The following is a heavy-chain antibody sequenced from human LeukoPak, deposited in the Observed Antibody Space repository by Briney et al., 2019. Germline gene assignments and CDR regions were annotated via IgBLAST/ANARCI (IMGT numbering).Heavy chain of an antibody. CDR3: AKQLFNGGLQIFDY. D-gene: IGHD4-23*01. CDR2: FDNDVGST. V-gene: IGHV3-23*01. CDR1: GFTFSSYA. Sequence: GGSLRLSCAASGFTFSSYAMSWVRQAPGKGLEWVSGFDNDVGSTYYADSVKGRFTISRDNSMDTLYLQMNSLRVDDTAVYYCAKQLFNGGLQIFDYCGRGILVTVSS. J-gene: IGHJ4*02.